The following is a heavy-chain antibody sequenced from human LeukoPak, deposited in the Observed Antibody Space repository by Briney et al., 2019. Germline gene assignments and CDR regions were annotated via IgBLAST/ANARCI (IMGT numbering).Heavy chain of an antibody. CDR3: ARVRGSTDWYVDY. J-gene: IGHJ4*02. CDR2: IYSDESNK. V-gene: IGHV3-33*01. CDR1: GFTFSSYG. Sequence: GGSLSLSCATSGFTFSSYGMHWVRQAPGKGLEWVAIIYSDESNKYYAESVRGRFTISRDISKNTLFLQMNSLSAEDTAVYYCARVRGSTDWYVDYWGQGTLVTVSS. D-gene: IGHD6-19*01.